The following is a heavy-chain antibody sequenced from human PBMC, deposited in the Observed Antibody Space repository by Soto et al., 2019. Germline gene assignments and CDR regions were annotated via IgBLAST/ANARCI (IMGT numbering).Heavy chain of an antibody. Sequence: SETLSLTCAVSGGSISSSDWWSWVRQPPGKGLEWIGEIYHSGSTNYNPSLKSRVTISVDKSKNQFSLKLSSVTAADTAVYYCARCIVVVPAAIRRDYYYYGMDVWGQGTTVTVSS. V-gene: IGHV4-4*02. D-gene: IGHD2-2*02. CDR3: ARCIVVVPAAIRRDYYYYGMDV. CDR2: IYHSGST. J-gene: IGHJ6*02. CDR1: GGSISSSDW.